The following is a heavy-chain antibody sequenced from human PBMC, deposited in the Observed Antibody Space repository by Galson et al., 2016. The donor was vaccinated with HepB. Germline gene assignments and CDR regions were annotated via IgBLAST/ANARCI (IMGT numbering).Heavy chain of an antibody. J-gene: IGHJ4*02. D-gene: IGHD6-19*01. V-gene: IGHV1-18*04. CDR2: IDTKNGNT. Sequence: SVKVSCKASGYIFTNHAFSWVRQAPGQSLEWMGWIDTKNGNTVYARKLLGRVTMTTDTSTNTAYMELTSLRSDDTAVYYCARDLVDSSGWVDYWGQGTLVTVSS. CDR1: GYIFTNHA. CDR3: ARDLVDSSGWVDY.